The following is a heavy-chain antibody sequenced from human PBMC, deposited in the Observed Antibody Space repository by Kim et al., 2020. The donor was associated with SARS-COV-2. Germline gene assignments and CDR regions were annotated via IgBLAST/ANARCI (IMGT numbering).Heavy chain of an antibody. CDR3: ARDRVGNIEFDI. CDR1: GGSISSYY. CDR2: IYYSGST. Sequence: SETLSLTCTVSGGSISSYYWRWIRQPPGKGLEWIGYIYYSGSTNYNPSLKGRVTISVDTSKNQFSLNLSSVITADTAVYYCARDRVGNIEFDIWGQGTLVTVSS. J-gene: IGHJ3*02. V-gene: IGHV4-59*01. D-gene: IGHD2-15*01.